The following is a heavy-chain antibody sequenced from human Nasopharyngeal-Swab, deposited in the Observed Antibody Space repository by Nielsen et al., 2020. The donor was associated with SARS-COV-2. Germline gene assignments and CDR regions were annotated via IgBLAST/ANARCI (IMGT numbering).Heavy chain of an antibody. Sequence: WIRQPPGKGLEWIGYIYYSGSTCYNPSLKSRVTISVDTSKNQFSLKLSSVNAADTAVYYCARDIGTPAYPRYYYYGMDVWGQGTTVTVSS. CDR3: ARDIGTPAYPRYYYYGMDV. CDR2: IYYSGST. V-gene: IGHV4-31*02. D-gene: IGHD1-1*01. J-gene: IGHJ6*02.